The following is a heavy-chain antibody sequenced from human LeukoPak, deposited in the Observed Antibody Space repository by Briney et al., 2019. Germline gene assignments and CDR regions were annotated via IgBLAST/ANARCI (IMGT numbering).Heavy chain of an antibody. Sequence: SETLSLTCTVSGGSISSSSYYWGWLRQPPGKGLEWIGSIYYSGSTYYNPSLKSRVTISVDTSKNQFSLKLNSVTAADTAVYYCARGSFDWVRNDGFHIWGQGTMVTVSS. J-gene: IGHJ3*02. CDR1: GGSISSSSYY. CDR2: IYYSGST. CDR3: ARGSFDWVRNDGFHI. V-gene: IGHV4-39*01. D-gene: IGHD3-9*01.